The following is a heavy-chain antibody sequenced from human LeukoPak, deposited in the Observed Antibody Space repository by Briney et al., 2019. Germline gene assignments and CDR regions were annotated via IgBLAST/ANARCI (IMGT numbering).Heavy chain of an antibody. V-gene: IGHV4-38-2*02. CDR1: GYSISSGYY. CDR3: ARDSNGGGAADY. Sequence: PSETLSLTCTVSGYSISSGYYWGWIRQPPGKGLEWIGSIYHSGSTYYNPSLKSRVTISVDKSKNQFSLKLSSVTAEDTAVYYCARDSNGGGAADYWGQGTLVTVSS. J-gene: IGHJ4*02. D-gene: IGHD1-26*01. CDR2: IYHSGST.